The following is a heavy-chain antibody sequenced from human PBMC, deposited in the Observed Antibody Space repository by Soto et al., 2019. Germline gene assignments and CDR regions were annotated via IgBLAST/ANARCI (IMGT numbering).Heavy chain of an antibody. D-gene: IGHD3-3*01. CDR3: ARALRFLEWFPYYYYYGMDV. Sequence: GSLRLSCAASGFTFSSYGMHWVRQAPGKGLEWVAVIWYDGSNKYYADSVKGRFTISRDNSKNTLYLQMNSLRAEDTAVYYCARALRFLEWFPYYYYYGMDVWGQGTTVTVSS. CDR2: IWYDGSNK. J-gene: IGHJ6*02. CDR1: GFTFSSYG. V-gene: IGHV3-33*01.